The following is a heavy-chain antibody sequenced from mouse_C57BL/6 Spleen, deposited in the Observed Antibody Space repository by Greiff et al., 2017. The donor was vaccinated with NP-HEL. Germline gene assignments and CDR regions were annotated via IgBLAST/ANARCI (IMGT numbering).Heavy chain of an antibody. Sequence: QVQLQQPGAELVRPGTSVKLSCKASGYTFTSYWMHWVKQRPGQGLEWIGVIDPSDSYTNYNQKFKGKATLTVDTSSSTAYMQLSSLTSEDSAVYYCARPLDSSGFPFDYWGQGTTLTVSS. CDR2: IDPSDSYT. D-gene: IGHD3-2*02. CDR3: ARPLDSSGFPFDY. V-gene: IGHV1-59*01. CDR1: GYTFTSYW. J-gene: IGHJ2*01.